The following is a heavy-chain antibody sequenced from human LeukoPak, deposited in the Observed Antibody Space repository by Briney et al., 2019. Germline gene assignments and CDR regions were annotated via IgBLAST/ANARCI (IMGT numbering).Heavy chain of an antibody. CDR3: ATYIYGSGSYVGY. CDR2: IYYSGGT. J-gene: IGHJ4*02. D-gene: IGHD3-10*01. V-gene: IGHV4-39*01. CDR1: GGSISSSSYY. Sequence: SETLSLTCTVSGGSISSSSYYWGWIRQPPGKGLEWIGSIYYSGGTYYNPSLKSRVTISVDTSKNQFSLKLSSVTAADTAVHYCATYIYGSGSYVGYWGQGTLVTVSS.